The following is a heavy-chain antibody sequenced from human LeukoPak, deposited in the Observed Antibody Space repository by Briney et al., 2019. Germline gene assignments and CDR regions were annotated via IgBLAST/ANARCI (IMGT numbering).Heavy chain of an antibody. J-gene: IGHJ4*02. Sequence: PSETLSLTCTVSGGSITSSFYWSWIRQSPGRGLEWIGYIYNSGGTKYNPSLKSRLTISVDTSKNQFSLNLSSVTAADTAVYYCAKAAPSDYWGQGTLVTVSS. V-gene: IGHV4-59*01. CDR3: AKAAPSDY. CDR1: GGSITSSFY. CDR2: IYNSGGT.